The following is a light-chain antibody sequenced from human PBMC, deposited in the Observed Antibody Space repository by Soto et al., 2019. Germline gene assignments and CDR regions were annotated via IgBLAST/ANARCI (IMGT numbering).Light chain of an antibody. CDR3: LLSYRGAGEV. V-gene: IGLV7-46*01. J-gene: IGLJ2*01. Sequence: QAVVTQEPSLTVSPGGTVTLTCGSSTGAVTSGHYPYWFQQKPGQAPRTLIYDTSNKHSWTPARFSSSLLGGKATLTLSGAQPEDEADYYCLLSYRGAGEVFGGGTKLTVL. CDR1: TGAVTSGHY. CDR2: DTS.